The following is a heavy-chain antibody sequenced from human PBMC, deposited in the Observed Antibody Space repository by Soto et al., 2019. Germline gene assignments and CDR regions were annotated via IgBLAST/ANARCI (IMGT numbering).Heavy chain of an antibody. CDR3: ARDGLPFALDI. V-gene: IGHV3-7*03. Sequence: PGGSLRLSCAASGFTLSRHWMSWVRQAPGKGLEWVAKIKEDGSEINYVDSVEGRFTISRDNAKNSLYLQMDSLRAEDTAVYYCARDGLPFALDIWGHGTMVTVSS. J-gene: IGHJ3*02. D-gene: IGHD3-16*01. CDR2: IKEDGSEI. CDR1: GFTLSRHW.